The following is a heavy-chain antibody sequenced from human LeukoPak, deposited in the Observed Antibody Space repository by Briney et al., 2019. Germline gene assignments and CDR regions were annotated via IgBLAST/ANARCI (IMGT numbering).Heavy chain of an antibody. Sequence: GGSLRLSCEGSGTSWMHWVRQVPGKGLVWVSRIKTDVSSTSYADSVKGRFTISRDNAKNTLSLQMHSLRVEDTAVDYCAPGAGVIMVYWGQGTLVTVSS. CDR2: IKTDVSST. J-gene: IGHJ4*02. CDR3: APGAGVIMVY. D-gene: IGHD3-10*01. CDR1: GTSW. V-gene: IGHV3-74*01.